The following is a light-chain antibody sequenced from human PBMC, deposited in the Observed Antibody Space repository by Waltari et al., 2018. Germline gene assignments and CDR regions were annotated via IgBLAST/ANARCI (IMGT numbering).Light chain of an antibody. J-gene: IGLJ1*01. CDR2: GKN. Sequence: SSELTQDPAVSVALGQTVRITCQGDSLRSYYASWYQQKPGQAPVFVIFGKNNRPSGIPDRFAGSSSGDKVTLTITGAQAEDEADYYCNSRDSSGNHLVFGPGTKVTVL. CDR1: SLRSYY. V-gene: IGLV3-19*01. CDR3: NSRDSSGNHLV.